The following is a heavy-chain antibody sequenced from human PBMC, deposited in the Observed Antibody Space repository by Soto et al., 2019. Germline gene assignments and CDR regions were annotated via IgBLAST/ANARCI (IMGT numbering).Heavy chain of an antibody. V-gene: IGHV5-51*01. Sequence: GESLKISCKGSGYSFTSYWIGWVRQMPGKGLEWMGIIYPGDSDTRYSPSFQGQVTISADKSISTAYLQWSSLKASDTAMYYCARLQYCGGDCYSAFDYWGQGTLVTVSS. CDR1: GYSFTSYW. D-gene: IGHD2-21*01. CDR2: IYPGDSDT. J-gene: IGHJ4*02. CDR3: ARLQYCGGDCYSAFDY.